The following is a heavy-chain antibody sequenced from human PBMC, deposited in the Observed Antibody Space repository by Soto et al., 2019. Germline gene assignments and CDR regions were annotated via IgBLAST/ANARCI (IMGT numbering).Heavy chain of an antibody. Sequence: QLRLQESGPGLVKPSETLSLTCTVSGGSISSIIYYWAWIRQPPGKGLEWIGNIYYSGNTSYNPSLKSRVTISVDTSKNHFSLRLSSVTAADTAVYYCARQAVRLSAWYDYWGQGSLVTVS. D-gene: IGHD6-19*01. CDR3: ARQAVRLSAWYDY. V-gene: IGHV4-39*01. J-gene: IGHJ4*02. CDR2: IYYSGNT. CDR1: GGSISSIIYY.